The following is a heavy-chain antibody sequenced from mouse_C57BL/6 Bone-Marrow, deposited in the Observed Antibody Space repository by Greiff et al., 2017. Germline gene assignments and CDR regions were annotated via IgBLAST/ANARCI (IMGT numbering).Heavy chain of an antibody. CDR2: IHPNSGST. D-gene: IGHD1-1*01. J-gene: IGHJ1*03. CDR1: GYTFTSYW. Sequence: QVQLQQPGAELVQPGASVTLSCTASGYTFTSYWMHWVKQRPGQGLEWIGMIHPNSGSTNYNEKFKSKATLTVEKSSSTAYMQLSSLTSEDSAVSYCARSYYGLWYFDDWGTGTTVTVSS. V-gene: IGHV1-64*01. CDR3: ARSYYGLWYFDD.